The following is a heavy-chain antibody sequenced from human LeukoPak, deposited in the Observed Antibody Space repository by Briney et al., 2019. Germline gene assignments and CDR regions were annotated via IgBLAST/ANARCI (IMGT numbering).Heavy chain of an antibody. CDR1: GYIFCDHW. CDR2: IKEDGSES. Sequence: PGGFLRLSCAAPGYIFCDHWMSWVRPTPGKGLEWVGNIKEDGSESYYVDSVKGRFTISRDNAKKSLYLQMDSLRAEDTAVYHCVFGGWYFSYWGQGTLVTVSS. D-gene: IGHD6-19*01. V-gene: IGHV3-7*01. J-gene: IGHJ4*02. CDR3: VFGGWYFSY.